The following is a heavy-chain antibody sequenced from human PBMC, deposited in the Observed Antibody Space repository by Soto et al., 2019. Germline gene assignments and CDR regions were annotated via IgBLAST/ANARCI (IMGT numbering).Heavy chain of an antibody. CDR3: ARGETFGVAELSYGMDV. CDR2: IIPIFGTE. J-gene: IGHJ6*02. Sequence: QVQLVQSGAEVKKPGSSVKVSCKASGGTFSSYAISWVRQAPGQGLEWMGGIIPIFGTENYAQKFQGRVTITAEESTSTAYLELSSLRSEDTAVYYCARGETFGVAELSYGMDVWGQGPTVTVSS. CDR1: GGTFSSYA. D-gene: IGHD3-3*01. V-gene: IGHV1-69*01.